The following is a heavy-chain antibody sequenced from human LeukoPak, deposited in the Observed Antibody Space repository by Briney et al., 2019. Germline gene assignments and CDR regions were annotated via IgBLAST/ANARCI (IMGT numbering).Heavy chain of an antibody. D-gene: IGHD6-19*01. CDR3: ARVGVAGPYYFDY. J-gene: IGHJ4*02. Sequence: SETLSLTCTVSGGSISSYYWSWIRQPPVKGLEWIGYIYYSGSTNYNPSLKSRVTISVDTSKNQFSLKLSSVTAADTAVYYCARVGVAGPYYFDYWGQGTLVTVSS. CDR2: IYYSGST. CDR1: GGSISSYY. V-gene: IGHV4-59*01.